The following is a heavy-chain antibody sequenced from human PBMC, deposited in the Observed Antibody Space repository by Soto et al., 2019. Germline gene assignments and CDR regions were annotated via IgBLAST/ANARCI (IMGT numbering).Heavy chain of an antibody. CDR3: AHSRCGGDCLQSYSSHYYYGMDV. CDR2: IYWDNDK. D-gene: IGHD2-21*02. V-gene: IGHV2-5*02. Sequence: QITLKESGPTLVKPTQTLTLTCTFSGFSLSTGGVGVGWIRQPPGEALEWLALIYWDNDKRYSPSLKSRLTITKDAYKNQVVLTMTNMDPVDTATYYCAHSRCGGDCLQSYSSHYYYGMDVWGQGTTGTVSS. CDR1: GFSLSTGGVG. J-gene: IGHJ6*02.